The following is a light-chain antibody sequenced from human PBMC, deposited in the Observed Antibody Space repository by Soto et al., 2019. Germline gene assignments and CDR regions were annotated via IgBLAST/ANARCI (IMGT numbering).Light chain of an antibody. CDR3: QQYSSSPLT. CDR1: QSVSSN. J-gene: IGKJ4*01. Sequence: EVMMTQSPATLSLSPGERATLSCRASQSVSSNLAWYQQRRGQAPRLLIYAASSRAAGIPARFSGSGSGTEFTLTINSLQSEDFAVYYCQQYSSSPLTFGGGTKVDIK. V-gene: IGKV3-15*01. CDR2: AAS.